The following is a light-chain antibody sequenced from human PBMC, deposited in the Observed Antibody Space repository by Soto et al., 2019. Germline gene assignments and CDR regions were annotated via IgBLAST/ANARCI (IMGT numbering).Light chain of an antibody. Sequence: QSVLTQPPSVSAAPGQKVIISCSGSSSNIETNFVSWYQQLPGTAPKLLIFDNNKRPSGIPDRFSGSKSGTSATLGITGLQTGDEADDYCVTCDASLPTTVVFGGGTKVTVL. V-gene: IGLV1-51*01. J-gene: IGLJ3*02. CDR1: SSNIETNF. CDR3: VTCDASLPTTVV. CDR2: DNN.